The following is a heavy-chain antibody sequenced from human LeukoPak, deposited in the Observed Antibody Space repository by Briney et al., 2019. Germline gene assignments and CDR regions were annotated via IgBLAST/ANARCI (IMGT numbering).Heavy chain of an antibody. J-gene: IGHJ4*02. CDR2: IKEDGSEK. V-gene: IGHV3-7*01. CDR1: GFTFTSYW. D-gene: IGHD2-21*01. Sequence: SGGSLRLSCAASGFTFTSYWMTWVRQAPGKGLEWVANIKEDGSEKHYVDSVKGRFTISRDNAKNSLYLQMNSLRAEDTAVYYCARRYCGGDCYFDYWGQGTLVTVSS. CDR3: ARRYCGGDCYFDY.